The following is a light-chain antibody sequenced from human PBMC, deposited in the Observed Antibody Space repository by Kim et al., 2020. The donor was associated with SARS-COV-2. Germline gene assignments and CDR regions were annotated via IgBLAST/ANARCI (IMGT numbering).Light chain of an antibody. CDR1: HRVSSNY. J-gene: IGKJ5*01. CDR3: QQYDNSRIT. Sequence: EIVLTQSPGTLSLSPGERATLSCRASHRVSSNYLAWYQQKPGQAPRLLIYGVSSRATGIPDRFSGSGSGTDFTLTIRTLEPEDFAVYYCQQYDNSRITFGQGTRLEIK. CDR2: GVS. V-gene: IGKV3-20*01.